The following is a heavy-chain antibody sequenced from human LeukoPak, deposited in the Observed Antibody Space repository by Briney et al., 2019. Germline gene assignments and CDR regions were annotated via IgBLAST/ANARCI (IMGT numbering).Heavy chain of an antibody. V-gene: IGHV4-31*03. Sequence: TLSFTFTPPGGSITSGGYYWSWIRQHPGKALERIGFIFYTGSTYYNPSLKSRVTISVDTSKTQFSLKLTSVTAADTSVYYCARYTSSYYGSGRYEVYWGHGTLATVSS. CDR3: ARYTSSYYGSGRYEVY. D-gene: IGHD3-10*01. J-gene: IGHJ4*01. CDR2: IFYTGST. CDR1: GGSITSGGYY.